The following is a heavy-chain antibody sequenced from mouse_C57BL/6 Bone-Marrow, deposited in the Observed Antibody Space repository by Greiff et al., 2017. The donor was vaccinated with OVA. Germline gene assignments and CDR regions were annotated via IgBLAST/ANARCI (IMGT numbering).Heavy chain of an antibody. J-gene: IGHJ1*03. CDR3: ARPDYGSSYVDWYFDV. D-gene: IGHD1-1*01. V-gene: IGHV1-69*01. CDR2: IDPSDSYT. Sequence: QVQLQQPGAELVMPGASVKLSCKASGYTFTSYWMHWVKQRPGQGLEWIGEIDPSDSYTNYNQKFKGKSTLTVDTSSSTAYMQLSSLTSEDSAVYYCARPDYGSSYVDWYFDVWGTGTTVTVSS. CDR1: GYTFTSYW.